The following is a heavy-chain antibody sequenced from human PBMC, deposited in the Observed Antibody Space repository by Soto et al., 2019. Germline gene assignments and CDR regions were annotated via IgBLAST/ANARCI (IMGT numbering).Heavy chain of an antibody. CDR3: ARGDGSGYYYMDV. CDR1: GGSISSYY. CDR2: IYYSGST. Sequence: LSETLSLTCTVSGGSISSYYWSWIRQPPGKGLEWIGYIYYSGSTNYNPSLKSRVTISVDTSKNQFSLKLSSVTAADTAVYYCARGDGSGYYYMDVWGKGTTVTVSS. V-gene: IGHV4-59*01. D-gene: IGHD3-10*01. J-gene: IGHJ6*03.